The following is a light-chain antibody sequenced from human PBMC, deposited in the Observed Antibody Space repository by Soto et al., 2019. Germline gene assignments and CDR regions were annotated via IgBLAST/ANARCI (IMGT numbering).Light chain of an antibody. CDR3: QQYVSSPRT. CDR2: DAS. Sequence: DIVLTQYLGSLSLSPWARATLYCRASQSVANYLAWYQQRPGQAPRLLIYDASNRATGIPDRFSGSGSGTDFTLTISSLEPEDYAVYYCQQYVSSPRTFGQGTKVDIK. CDR1: QSVANY. V-gene: IGKV3-20*01. J-gene: IGKJ1*01.